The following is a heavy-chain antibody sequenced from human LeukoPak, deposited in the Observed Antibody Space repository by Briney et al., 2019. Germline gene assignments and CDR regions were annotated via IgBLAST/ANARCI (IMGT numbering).Heavy chain of an antibody. J-gene: IGHJ4*02. V-gene: IGHV1-2*02. CDR3: ARGRSMSSGWYVDY. CDR1: GYTFTGYY. Sequence: GASVKVSCKASGYTFTGYYMHWVRQAPGQGLEWMGWINPNRGGTNYAQKFQGRVTMTRDTSISTAYMELSRLRSDDTAVYYCARGRSMSSGWYVDYWGQGTLVTVSS. D-gene: IGHD6-19*01. CDR2: INPNRGGT.